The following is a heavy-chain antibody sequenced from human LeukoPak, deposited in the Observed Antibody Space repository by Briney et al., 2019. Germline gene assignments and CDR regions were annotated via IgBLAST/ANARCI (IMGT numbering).Heavy chain of an antibody. J-gene: IGHJ6*03. CDR1: GGSIRGGGDY. D-gene: IGHD3-3*01. CDR3: ARGMPPPNYDHPTYYYYHYMDV. Sequence: SETLSLTCTVSGGSIRGGGDYSGGLRQPAGKGLEWIGRIYTSGSTNYNPSLKSRVTISVDTSKNQFSLKLSSVTAADTAVYYCARGMPPPNYDHPTYYYYHYMDVWGKGTTVTVSS. CDR2: IYTSGST. V-gene: IGHV4-61*02.